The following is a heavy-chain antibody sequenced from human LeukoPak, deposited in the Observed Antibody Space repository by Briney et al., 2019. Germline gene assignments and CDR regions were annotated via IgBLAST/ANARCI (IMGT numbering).Heavy chain of an antibody. CDR3: ARDASDRYGDPLTFDY. CDR2: IIPIFGTA. D-gene: IGHD4-17*01. CDR1: GGTFSSYA. J-gene: IGHJ4*02. Sequence: SVKVSCKASGGTFSSYAISWVRQAPGQGLEWMGGIIPIFGTANYAQKFQGRITITADESTSTAYMELSSLRSEDTAVYYCARDASDRYGDPLTFDYWGQGTLVTVSS. V-gene: IGHV1-69*01.